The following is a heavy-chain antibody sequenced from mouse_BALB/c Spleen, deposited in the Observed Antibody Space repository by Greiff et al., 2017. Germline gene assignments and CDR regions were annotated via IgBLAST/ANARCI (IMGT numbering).Heavy chain of an antibody. V-gene: IGHV5-6*02. D-gene: IGHD1-2*01. Sequence: DVMLVESGGDLVKPGGSLKLSCAASGFTFSSYGMSWVRQTPDKRLEWVATISSGGSYTYYPDSVKGRFTISRDNAKNTLYLQMSSLKSEDTAMYYCALDYGYNFDVWGAGTTVTVSS. CDR1: GFTFSSYG. CDR3: ALDYGYNFDV. CDR2: ISSGGSYT. J-gene: IGHJ1*01.